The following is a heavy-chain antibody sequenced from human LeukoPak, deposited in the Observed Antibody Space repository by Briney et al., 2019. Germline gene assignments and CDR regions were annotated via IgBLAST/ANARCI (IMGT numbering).Heavy chain of an antibody. Sequence: GRSLRLSCAASGFTFSSYGMHWVRQAPGKGLEWVAVISYDGSNKYYADSVKGRFTISRDNSKNTLYLQMNSQRAEDTAVYYCAKDFPVPAALGGFDYWGQGTLVTVSS. CDR1: GFTFSSYG. V-gene: IGHV3-30*18. CDR2: ISYDGSNK. J-gene: IGHJ4*02. D-gene: IGHD2-2*01. CDR3: AKDFPVPAALGGFDY.